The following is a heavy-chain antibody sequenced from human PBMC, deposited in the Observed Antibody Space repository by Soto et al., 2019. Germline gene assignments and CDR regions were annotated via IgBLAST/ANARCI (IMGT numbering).Heavy chain of an antibody. CDR1: GGTFSSYT. CDR2: IIPILGIA. V-gene: IGHV1-69*04. CDR3: AREAKLYGSGSYYKPFDY. Sequence: SVKVSCKASGGTFSSYTISWVRQAPGQGLEWVGRIIPILGIANYAQKFQGRVTITADKSTSTAYMELSSLRSEDTAVYYCAREAKLYGSGSYYKPFDYWGQGSLVTVSS. D-gene: IGHD3-10*01. J-gene: IGHJ4*02.